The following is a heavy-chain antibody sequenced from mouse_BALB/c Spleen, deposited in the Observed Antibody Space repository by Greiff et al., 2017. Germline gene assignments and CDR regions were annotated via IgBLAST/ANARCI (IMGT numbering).Heavy chain of an antibody. CDR2: INPGSGGT. CDR1: GYAFTNYL. CDR3: ARSEYGNYVDYAMDY. Sequence: QVQLKQSGAELVRPGTSVKVSCKASGYAFTNYLIEWVKQRPGQGLEWIGVINPGSGGTNYNEKFKGKATLTADKSSSTAYMQLSSLTSDDSAVYFCARSEYGNYVDYAMDYWGQGTSVTVSS. J-gene: IGHJ4*01. V-gene: IGHV1-54*03. D-gene: IGHD2-10*02.